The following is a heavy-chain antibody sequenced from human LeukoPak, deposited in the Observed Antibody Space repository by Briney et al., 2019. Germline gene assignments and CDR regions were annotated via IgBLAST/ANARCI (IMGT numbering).Heavy chain of an antibody. CDR1: GFTFDDYG. D-gene: IGHD5-18*01. CDR2: INWNGGST. V-gene: IGHV3-20*01. CDR3: ARMVGYSYGSDAFDI. Sequence: GGSLRLSCAASGFTFDDYGMSWVRQAQGKGLEGVSGINWNGGSTGYADSVKGRFTISRDNAKNSLYLQMNSLRAEDTALYHCARMVGYSYGSDAFDIWGQGTMVTVSS. J-gene: IGHJ3*02.